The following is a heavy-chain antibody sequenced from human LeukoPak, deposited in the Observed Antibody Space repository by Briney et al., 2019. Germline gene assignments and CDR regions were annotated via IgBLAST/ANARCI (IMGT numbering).Heavy chain of an antibody. CDR3: ARDDSYFDY. CDR1: GFTFSSYS. J-gene: IGHJ4*02. Sequence: GRSLRLSCAASGFTFSSYSMNWVRQAPGKGLEWVSYISSSSSTIYYADSVKGRFTISRDNAKNSLYLQMNSLRAEDTAVYYCARDDSYFDYWGQGTLVTVSS. V-gene: IGHV3-48*04. CDR2: ISSSSSTI.